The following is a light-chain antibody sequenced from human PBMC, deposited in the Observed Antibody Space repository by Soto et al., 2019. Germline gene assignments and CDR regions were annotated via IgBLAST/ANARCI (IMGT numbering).Light chain of an antibody. CDR2: KAS. CDR3: QQYNSYPWT. CDR1: QSISSW. Sequence: DIQMTQSPSTLSASVGDRVTITCRASQSISSWLAWYQQKPGKAPNLLIYKASSLESGVPSGFSGSASGTEFTLTISSLQPDDFATYYCQQYNSYPWTFGQGTKVEIK. J-gene: IGKJ1*01. V-gene: IGKV1-5*03.